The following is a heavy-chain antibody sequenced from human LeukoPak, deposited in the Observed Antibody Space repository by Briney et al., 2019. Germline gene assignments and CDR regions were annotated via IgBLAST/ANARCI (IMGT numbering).Heavy chain of an antibody. V-gene: IGHV1-69*13. D-gene: IGHD2-2*03. CDR2: IIPIFGTA. CDR3: ARDRIGYCSSTSCFSFDP. CDR1: GGTFSSYA. Sequence: SVKVSCKASGGTFSSYAISWVRQAPGQGLEWMGGIIPIFGTANYAQKFQGRVTITADESTSTAYMELSSLRSDDTAVYYCARDRIGYCSSTSCFSFDPWGQGTLVTVSS. J-gene: IGHJ5*02.